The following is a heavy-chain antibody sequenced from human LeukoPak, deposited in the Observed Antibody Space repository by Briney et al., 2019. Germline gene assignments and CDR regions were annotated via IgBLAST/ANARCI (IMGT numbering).Heavy chain of an antibody. CDR1: GFTFSSYA. CDR3: ARDLTRTTYKRIDY. CDR2: ISGSGGST. D-gene: IGHD1-1*01. V-gene: IGHV3-23*01. J-gene: IGHJ4*02. Sequence: PXGSLRLSCAASGFTFSSYAMSWVRQAPGKGLEWVSAISGSGGSTYYADSVKGRFTISRDNAKNSLYLQMNSLRDEDTAVYYCARDLTRTTYKRIDYWGQGTLVTVSS.